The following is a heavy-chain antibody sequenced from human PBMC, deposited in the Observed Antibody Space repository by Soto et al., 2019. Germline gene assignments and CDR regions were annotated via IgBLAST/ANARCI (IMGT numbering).Heavy chain of an antibody. CDR1: GYTFTSYA. CDR2: INAANGNT. CDR3: ARDWQLEPRDAFDI. Sequence: ASVKVSCKASGYTFTSYAMHWVRQAPGQRLEWMGWINAANGNTKYSQKFQGRVTISRDTSASTAYMELSSLRSEDTAVYYCARDWQLEPRDAFDIWGQGTMVTVSS. J-gene: IGHJ3*02. D-gene: IGHD1-1*01. V-gene: IGHV1-3*01.